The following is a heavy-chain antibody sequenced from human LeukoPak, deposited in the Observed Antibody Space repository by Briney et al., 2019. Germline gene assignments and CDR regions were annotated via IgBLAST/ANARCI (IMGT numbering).Heavy chain of an antibody. Sequence: SETLSLTCTVSGGSISSYYWSWIRQPAGKGLEWIGRIYTSGGTNYNPSLKSRVTMSVDTSKNQFSLKLSSVTAADTAGYYCAARHVSGYSSGMRRGMDVWGQGTTVTVSS. D-gene: IGHD6-19*01. J-gene: IGHJ6*02. CDR2: IYTSGGT. CDR1: GGSISSYY. CDR3: AARHVSGYSSGMRRGMDV. V-gene: IGHV4-4*07.